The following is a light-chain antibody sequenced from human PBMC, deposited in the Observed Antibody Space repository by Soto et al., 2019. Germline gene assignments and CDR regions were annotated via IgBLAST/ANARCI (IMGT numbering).Light chain of an antibody. J-gene: IGKJ1*01. CDR3: QQYNSYSTWT. V-gene: IGKV1-5*01. CDR1: QSISSW. CDR2: DAS. Sequence: DIQMTQSPSTLSASVGDRVTITCRASQSISSWLAWYQQKPGKAPKLLIYDASSLESGVPSRFSCSGTGTEFTFTISSLQPDDFATYYCQQYNSYSTWTFGQGTKVEIK.